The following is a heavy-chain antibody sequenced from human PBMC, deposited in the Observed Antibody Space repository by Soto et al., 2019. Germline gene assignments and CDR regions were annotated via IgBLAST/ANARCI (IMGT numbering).Heavy chain of an antibody. J-gene: IGHJ4*02. CDR1: GGSFSGYY. Sequence: QVQLQQWGAGLLKPSETLSLTCAVYGGSFSGYYWSWIRQPPGKGLEWIVEINHIGSTNSNPSLKSRVIIAVDTSKNQFSLKLSSVTDADTAVAYCARNGVGGSSRWGEGTEVTVSS. CDR2: INHIGST. V-gene: IGHV4-34*01. CDR3: ARNGVGGSSR. D-gene: IGHD3-16*01.